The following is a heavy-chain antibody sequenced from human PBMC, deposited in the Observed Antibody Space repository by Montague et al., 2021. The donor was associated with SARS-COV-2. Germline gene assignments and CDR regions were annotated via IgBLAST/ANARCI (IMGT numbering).Heavy chain of an antibody. CDR2: ISSSGTSI. J-gene: IGHJ6*02. D-gene: IGHD4-11*01. Sequence: CLSLSCSISGFTFSSYEMNWVRQAPGKGLEWLSKISSSGTSIYYADSVKGRFTISRDNAKNSLYLQMNSLRAEDTAVYYCARELLQFKGIFPHSYGMDVWGQGTPVTVSS. CDR1: GFTFSSYE. CDR3: ARELLQFKGIFPHSYGMDV. V-gene: IGHV3-48*03.